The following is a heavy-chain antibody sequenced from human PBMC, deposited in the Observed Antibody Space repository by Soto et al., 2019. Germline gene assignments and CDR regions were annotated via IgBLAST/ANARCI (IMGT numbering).Heavy chain of an antibody. CDR2: IIPILGIA. D-gene: IGHD3-16*02. CDR3: ARGGQEDTYDYIWGSYRSKLDAFDI. CDR1: GGTFSSYT. J-gene: IGHJ3*02. Sequence: SVKVSCKASGGTFSSYTISWVRQAPGQGLEWMGRIIPILGIANYAQKFQGRVTITADKSTSTAYMELSSLRSEDTAVYYCARGGQEDTYDYIWGSYRSKLDAFDIWGQGTRVTVSS. V-gene: IGHV1-69*02.